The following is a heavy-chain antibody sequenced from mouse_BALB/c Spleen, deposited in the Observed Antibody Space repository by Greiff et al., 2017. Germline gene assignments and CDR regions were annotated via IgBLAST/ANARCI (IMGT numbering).Heavy chain of an antibody. J-gene: IGHJ3*01. V-gene: IGHV3-8*02. Sequence: EVMLVESGPSLVKPSQTLSLTCSVTGDSITSGYWNWIRKFPGNKLEYMGYISYSGSTYYNPSLKSRISITRDTSKNQYYLQLNSVTTEDTATYYCASALGLRRTWFAYWGQGTLVTVSA. D-gene: IGHD2-2*01. CDR3: ASALGLRRTWFAY. CDR1: GDSITSGY. CDR2: ISYSGST.